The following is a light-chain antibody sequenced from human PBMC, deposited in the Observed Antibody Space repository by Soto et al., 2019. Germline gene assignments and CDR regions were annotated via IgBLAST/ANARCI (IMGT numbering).Light chain of an antibody. V-gene: IGKV3-15*01. CDR3: QQYNNWPPET. CDR2: GAS. Sequence: EIVLTQSPGTLSLSPGERATLSFRASQSVRSSYLAWYQQKPGQAPRLLIYGASTRATGIPARFSGSGSGTEFTLTISSLQSEDFAVYYCQQYNNWPPETFGQGTKVDIK. J-gene: IGKJ1*01. CDR1: QSVRSS.